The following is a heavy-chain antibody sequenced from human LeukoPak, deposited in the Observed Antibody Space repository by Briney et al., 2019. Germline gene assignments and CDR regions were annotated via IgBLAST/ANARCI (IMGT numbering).Heavy chain of an antibody. CDR3: ARYYYDSSGYYYASAFDI. Sequence: KASETLSLTCTVSGGSISSYYCSWIRQPPGKGLEWIGYIYYSGSTNYNPSLKSRVTISVDTSKNQFSLKLSSVTAADTAVYYCARYYYDSSGYYYASAFDIWGQGTMVTVSS. J-gene: IGHJ3*02. D-gene: IGHD3-22*01. V-gene: IGHV4-59*01. CDR2: IYYSGST. CDR1: GGSISSYY.